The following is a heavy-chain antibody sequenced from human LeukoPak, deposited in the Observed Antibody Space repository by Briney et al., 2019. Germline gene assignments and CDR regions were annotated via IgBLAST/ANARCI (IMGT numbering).Heavy chain of an antibody. Sequence: SETLSLTCAVYGGSFSGYYWGWIRQPPGKGLEWIGEINHSGSTNYNPSLKSRVTISVDTSKNQFSLKLSSVTAADTAVYYCARRGIAVALWGQGTLVTVSS. D-gene: IGHD6-19*01. CDR3: ARRGIAVAL. CDR1: GGSFSGYY. V-gene: IGHV4-34*01. J-gene: IGHJ4*02. CDR2: INHSGST.